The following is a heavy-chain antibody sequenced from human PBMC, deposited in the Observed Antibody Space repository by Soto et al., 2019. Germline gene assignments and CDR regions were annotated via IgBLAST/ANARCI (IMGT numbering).Heavy chain of an antibody. CDR3: ARDLGRYDFDY. Sequence: LSLTCTVSGGSVSSGSYYWSWIRQPPGKGLEWIGYIYYSGSTNYNPSLKSRVTISVDTSKNQFSLKLSSVTAADTAVYYCARDLGRYDFDYWGQGTLVTVSS. D-gene: IGHD1-26*01. V-gene: IGHV4-61*01. CDR2: IYYSGST. CDR1: GGSVSSGSYY. J-gene: IGHJ4*02.